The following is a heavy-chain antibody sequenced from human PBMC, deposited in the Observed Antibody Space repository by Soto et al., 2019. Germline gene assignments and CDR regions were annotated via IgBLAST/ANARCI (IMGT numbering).Heavy chain of an antibody. J-gene: IGHJ4*02. CDR1: GYTFTSYG. CDR3: ARDGRYSVSYGGYYFDY. D-gene: IGHD1-26*01. CDR2: ISANNGNT. Sequence: QVQLVQSGAEVKKPGASVKVSCKASGYTFTSYGISWVRQAPGQGLEWMGWISANNGNTNYAQKIQGRVTMTTDTSTSTAYMELRSLRADDTAVDYCARDGRYSVSYGGYYFDYWGQGTLVTVSS. V-gene: IGHV1-18*01.